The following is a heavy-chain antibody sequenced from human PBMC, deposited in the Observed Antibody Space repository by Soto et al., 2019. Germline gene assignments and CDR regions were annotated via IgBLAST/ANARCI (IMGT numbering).Heavy chain of an antibody. CDR2: ISYDGSNK. CDR1: GFTFSSYA. CDR3: SIEIRSGRSTDDYYYYGMDV. Sequence: GGSLRLSCAAPGFTFSSYAMHWVRQAPGKGLEWVAVISYDGSNKYYADSVKGRFTISRDNSKNTLYLQMNSLRAEDTAVYYCSIEIRSGRSTDDYYYYGMDVWGQGTTVTVSS. D-gene: IGHD3-3*01. V-gene: IGHV3-30-3*01. J-gene: IGHJ6*02.